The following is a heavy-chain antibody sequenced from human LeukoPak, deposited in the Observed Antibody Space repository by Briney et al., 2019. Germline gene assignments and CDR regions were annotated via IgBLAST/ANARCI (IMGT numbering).Heavy chain of an antibody. CDR1: GFTFSSYA. V-gene: IGHV3-30-3*01. J-gene: IGHJ6*02. Sequence: PGGSLRLSCAASGFTFSSYAMHWVRQAPGKGLEWVAVISYDGSNKYYADSVKGRFTISRDNSKNTLYLQMNSLRAEDTAVYYCAKDPFVATPVPYGMDVWGQGTTVTVSS. CDR3: AKDPFVATPVPYGMDV. CDR2: ISYDGSNK. D-gene: IGHD5-12*01.